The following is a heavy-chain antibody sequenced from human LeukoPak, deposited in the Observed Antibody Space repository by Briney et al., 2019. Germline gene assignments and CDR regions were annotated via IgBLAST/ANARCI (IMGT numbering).Heavy chain of an antibody. D-gene: IGHD3-9*01. Sequence: HPGGSLRLSCAPSGLTFSSYAMHWVRHAPGKGLEWVAVISYDGSNKYYADSVKGRFTISRDNSKNTLHLQMNSLRAEDTAVYSCAKASLRYFDWFSDYWGQGTLVTVSS. J-gene: IGHJ4*02. CDR1: GLTFSSYA. V-gene: IGHV3-30*18. CDR2: ISYDGSNK. CDR3: AKASLRYFDWFSDY.